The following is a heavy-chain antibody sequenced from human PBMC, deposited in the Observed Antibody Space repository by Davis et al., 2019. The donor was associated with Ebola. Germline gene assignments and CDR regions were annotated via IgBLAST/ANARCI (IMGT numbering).Heavy chain of an antibody. CDR2: INPSGGST. CDR1: GYTFTSYY. Sequence: AASVKVSCKASGYTFTSYYMHWVRQAPGQGLEWMGIINPSGGSTSYAQQFQGRVTMTRDTSTSTVYMELSSLRSEDTAVYYCALLTGTTVDDIDYWGQGTLVTVSS. J-gene: IGHJ4*02. CDR3: ALLTGTTVDDIDY. V-gene: IGHV1-46*01. D-gene: IGHD1-14*01.